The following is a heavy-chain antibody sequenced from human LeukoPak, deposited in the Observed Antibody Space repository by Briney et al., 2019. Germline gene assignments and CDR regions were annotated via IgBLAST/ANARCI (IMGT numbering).Heavy chain of an antibody. CDR3: TLPIAVAGTRNGY. J-gene: IGHJ4*02. CDR1: GFTFSGSA. Sequence: GGSLRLSCAASGFTFSGSAMHWVRQASGKGLVWVGRIRSKANSYATAYAASVKGRFTISRDDSKNTAYLQMNSLKTEDTAVYYCTLPIAVAGTRNGYWGQGTLVTVSS. D-gene: IGHD6-19*01. CDR2: IRSKANSYAT. V-gene: IGHV3-73*01.